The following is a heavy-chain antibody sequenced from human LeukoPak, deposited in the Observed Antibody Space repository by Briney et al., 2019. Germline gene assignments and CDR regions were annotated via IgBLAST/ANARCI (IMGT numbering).Heavy chain of an antibody. V-gene: IGHV3-7*01. CDR3: AKYAHGSGTSFDS. D-gene: IGHD3-10*01. CDR1: GFTFSSYW. CDR2: IKKDGSEK. J-gene: IGHJ5*01. Sequence: GGSLRLSCAASGFTFSSYWMSWVRQAPGKGLEWVANIKKDGSEKHYVDSVKGRFTISRDNAKNSVYLQMSSLRAEDTAVYHCAKYAHGSGTSFDSWGQGTLVTVSS.